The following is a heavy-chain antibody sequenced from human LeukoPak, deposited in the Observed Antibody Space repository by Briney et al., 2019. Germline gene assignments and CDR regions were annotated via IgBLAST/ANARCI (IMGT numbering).Heavy chain of an antibody. CDR1: GFTFSSYW. Sequence: GGSLRLSCAASGFTFSSYWMHWVRQAPGKGLEWVSAISGSGGSTYYADSVKGRFTISRDNSKNTLYLQMNSLRAEDTAVYYCAKIPHSDYYDSSGYSEDYWGQGTLVTVSS. V-gene: IGHV3-23*01. J-gene: IGHJ4*02. D-gene: IGHD3-22*01. CDR2: ISGSGGST. CDR3: AKIPHSDYYDSSGYSEDY.